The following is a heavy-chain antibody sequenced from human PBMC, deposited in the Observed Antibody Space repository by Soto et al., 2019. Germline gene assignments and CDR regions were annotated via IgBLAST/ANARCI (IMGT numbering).Heavy chain of an antibody. Sequence: EVQLVESGGSLVQPGGSLRLSCAASGFTFSSYYMSWVRQAQGKGLEWVANVNEDGGEKYYVDSVKGRFTVSRDNAENSLYLQMNSLRAEDTAVYYCAKWGGAGSGYWGQGTLVTVSS. J-gene: IGHJ4*02. CDR1: GFTFSSYY. CDR2: VNEDGGEK. D-gene: IGHD1-26*01. V-gene: IGHV3-7*01. CDR3: AKWGGAGSGY.